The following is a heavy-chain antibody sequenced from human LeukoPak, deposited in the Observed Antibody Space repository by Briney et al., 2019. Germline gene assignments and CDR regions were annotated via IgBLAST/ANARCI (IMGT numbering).Heavy chain of an antibody. Sequence: GGSLRLSCAASGFTFSSYAMSWVRQAPGKGLEWVSAISGSGGSTYYADSVKGRFTISRDNSKNTLYLQMNSLRGRDTAVYYCAKRLERRFDYWGQGTLVTVSS. CDR1: GFTFSSYA. D-gene: IGHD1-1*01. CDR3: AKRLERRFDY. CDR2: ISGSGGST. J-gene: IGHJ4*02. V-gene: IGHV3-23*01.